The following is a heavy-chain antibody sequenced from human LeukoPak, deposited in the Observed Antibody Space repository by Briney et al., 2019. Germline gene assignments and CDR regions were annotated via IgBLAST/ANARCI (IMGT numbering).Heavy chain of an antibody. Sequence: AASVKVSCKASGYTFTSYDINWVRQATGQGLEWMGWMNHNRGNTGYAQKFHGRVTMTRNTSISTAYMELSSLRSEDTAVYYCAREGGEGAFDIWGQGTMVTVSS. J-gene: IGHJ3*02. CDR1: GYTFTSYD. V-gene: IGHV1-8*01. D-gene: IGHD2-21*01. CDR3: AREGGEGAFDI. CDR2: MNHNRGNT.